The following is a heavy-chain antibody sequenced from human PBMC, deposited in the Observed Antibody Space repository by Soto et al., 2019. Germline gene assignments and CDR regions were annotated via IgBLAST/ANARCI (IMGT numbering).Heavy chain of an antibody. CDR1: GFTFSSYS. CDR2: ISSSSSYI. V-gene: IGHV3-21*01. D-gene: IGHD5-18*01. CDR3: ARDQPGYSYGYGLGY. J-gene: IGHJ4*02. Sequence: GGSPRLSCAASGFTFSSYSLNWGRPAPGKGLEWVSSISSSSSYIYYADSVKGRFTISRDNAKNSLYLQMNSLRAEDTAVYYCARDQPGYSYGYGLGYWGQGTLVTVSS.